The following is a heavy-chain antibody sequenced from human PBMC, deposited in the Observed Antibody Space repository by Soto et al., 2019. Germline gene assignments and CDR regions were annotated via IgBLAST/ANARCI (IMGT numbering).Heavy chain of an antibody. Sequence: EVRLVESGGGLVQPGGSLKLSCAASGFIFSGSAIHWVRQAPGKGLVWVGRIRSRANNYATSSGASVRGRFNFFRDDSKNMAFLQMNALKTEDTAIYYCARGQQAAIGDYYYHGLDVWGQGTSVTVSS. D-gene: IGHD3-10*01. J-gene: IGHJ6*02. V-gene: IGHV3-73*02. CDR2: IRSRANNYAT. CDR3: ARGQQAAIGDYYYHGLDV. CDR1: GFIFSGSA.